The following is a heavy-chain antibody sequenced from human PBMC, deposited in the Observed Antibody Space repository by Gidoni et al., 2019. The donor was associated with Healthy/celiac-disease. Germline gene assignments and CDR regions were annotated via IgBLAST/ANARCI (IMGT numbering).Heavy chain of an antibody. CDR2: ISHSGST. J-gene: IGHJ5*02. D-gene: IGHD6-13*01. V-gene: IGHV4-38-2*01. CDR1: GSSISSGYY. Sequence: QVQLQESGPGLVKPSATLSLTCAVSGSSISSGYYRGWIRQPPGKGLEWMGSISHSGSTYYNPCLKSRVTISVDTSKNQFVLKLSSVTAADTAGYYCASQCCEGIAAAGRFVYWFDPWGQGTLVTVSS. CDR3: ASQCCEGIAAAGRFVYWFDP.